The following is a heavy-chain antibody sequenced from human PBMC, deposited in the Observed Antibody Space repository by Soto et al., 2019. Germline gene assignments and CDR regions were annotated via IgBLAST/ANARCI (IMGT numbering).Heavy chain of an antibody. CDR3: ARAPGIAAAAPSYYYMDV. D-gene: IGHD6-13*01. J-gene: IGHJ6*03. V-gene: IGHV4-34*01. CDR1: GGSFSGYY. CDR2: INHSGST. Sequence: SETLSLTCAVYGGSFSGYYWSWIRQPPGKGLEWIGEINHSGSTNYNPSLKSRVTISVDTSKNQFSLKLSSVTAADTAVYYCARAPGIAAAAPSYYYMDVWGKGTTVTVSS.